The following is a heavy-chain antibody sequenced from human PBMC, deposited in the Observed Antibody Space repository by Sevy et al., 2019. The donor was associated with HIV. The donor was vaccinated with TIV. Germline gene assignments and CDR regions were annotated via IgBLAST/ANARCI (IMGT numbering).Heavy chain of an antibody. CDR1: GFTFSSYD. J-gene: IGHJ6*02. V-gene: IGHV3-13*01. Sequence: GGSLRLSCAASGFTFSSYDMHWVRQATGKGLEWVSAIGTAGDTYYPGSVKGRITISRDNAKNSLYLQINSLRAGDTAVYYGARKRGYSEGGTSDGMDVWGQGTTVTVSS. CDR2: IGTAGDT. CDR3: ARKRGYSEGGTSDGMDV. D-gene: IGHD5-18*01.